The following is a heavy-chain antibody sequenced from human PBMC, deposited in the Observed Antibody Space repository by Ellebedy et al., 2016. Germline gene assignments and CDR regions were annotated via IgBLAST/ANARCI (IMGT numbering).Heavy chain of an antibody. Sequence: GESLKISCAASGFTFSSYAMSWVRQAPGKGLEWVSAISGSGGSTYYADSVKGRFTISRDNSKNTLYLQMNSLRAEDTAVYYCAKDRGSGWLFDYWGQGTLVTVSS. V-gene: IGHV3-23*01. J-gene: IGHJ4*02. CDR2: ISGSGGST. CDR3: AKDRGSGWLFDY. D-gene: IGHD6-19*01. CDR1: GFTFSSYA.